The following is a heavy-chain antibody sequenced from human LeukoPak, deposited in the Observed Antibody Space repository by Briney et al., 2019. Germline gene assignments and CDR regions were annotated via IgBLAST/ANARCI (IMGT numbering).Heavy chain of an antibody. CDR3: ARDQGIVATIKVVSYFDY. CDR1: GFTFSSYA. CDR2: VSYDGSNK. D-gene: IGHD5-12*01. V-gene: IGHV3-30-3*01. J-gene: IGHJ4*02. Sequence: GGSVRFSCAASGFTFSSYAMHWVRQAPGKGLEWVAVVSYDGSNKYYADSVKGRFTISRDNSKNTLYLQMNSLRAEDTAVYYCARDQGIVATIKVVSYFDYWGQGTLVTVSS.